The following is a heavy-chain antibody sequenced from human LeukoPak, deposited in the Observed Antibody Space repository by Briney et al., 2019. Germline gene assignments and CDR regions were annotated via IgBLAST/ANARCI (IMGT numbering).Heavy chain of an antibody. CDR3: AKAGLSGYDAFDF. CDR2: ISGSGGST. D-gene: IGHD5-12*01. J-gene: IGHJ4*02. Sequence: GGSLRLSCAGSGFTFSSYAMTWVRQAPGKGLEWLSAISGSGGSTYYADFVKGRFTISRDNSKNTLYLQMNSLRAEDTALYYCAKAGLSGYDAFDFWGQGTLVTASS. CDR1: GFTFSSYA. V-gene: IGHV3-23*01.